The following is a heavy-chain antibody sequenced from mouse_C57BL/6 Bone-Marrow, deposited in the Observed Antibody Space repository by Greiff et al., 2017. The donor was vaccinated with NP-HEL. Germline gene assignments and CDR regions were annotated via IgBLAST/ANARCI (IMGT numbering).Heavy chain of an antibody. J-gene: IGHJ3*01. CDR3: ARPLLLRSAWFAY. CDR2: IDPSDSYT. D-gene: IGHD1-1*01. V-gene: IGHV1-59*01. CDR1: GYTFTSYW. Sequence: QVQLQQSGAELVRPGTSVKLSCKASGYTFTSYWMHWVKQRPGQGLEWIGVIDPSDSYTNYNQKFKGKATLTVDTSSSTAYMQLSSLTSEDSAVYYCARPLLLRSAWFAYWGQGTLVTVSA.